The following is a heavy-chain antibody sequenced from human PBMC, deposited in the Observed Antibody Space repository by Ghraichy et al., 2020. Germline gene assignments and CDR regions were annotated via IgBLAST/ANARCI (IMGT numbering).Heavy chain of an antibody. J-gene: IGHJ6*02. V-gene: IGHV3-15*07. D-gene: IGHD3-3*01. CDR1: GFTFSNAW. Sequence: ETLSLTCAASGFTFSNAWMNWVRQAPGKGLEWVGRIKSKTDGGTTDYAAPVKGRFTISRDDSKNTLYLQMNSLKTEDTAVYYCTGGTFWSGYYYPSGYYGMDVWGQGTTVTVSS. CDR3: TGGTFWSGYYYPSGYYGMDV. CDR2: IKSKTDGGTT.